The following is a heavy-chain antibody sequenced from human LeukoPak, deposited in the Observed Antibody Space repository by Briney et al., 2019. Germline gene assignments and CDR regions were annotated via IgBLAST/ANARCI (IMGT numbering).Heavy chain of an antibody. CDR2: IYYSGST. D-gene: IGHD6-13*01. CDR3: ARDAEYSSSWYRGLDY. V-gene: IGHV4-30-4*08. Sequence: PSETLSLTCTVSGGSISSSSYYWGWIRQPPGKGLEWIGYIYYSGSTYYNPSLKSRVTISVDTSKNQFSLKLSSVTAADTAVYYCARDAEYSSSWYRGLDYWGQGTLVTVSS. CDR1: GGSISSSSYY. J-gene: IGHJ4*02.